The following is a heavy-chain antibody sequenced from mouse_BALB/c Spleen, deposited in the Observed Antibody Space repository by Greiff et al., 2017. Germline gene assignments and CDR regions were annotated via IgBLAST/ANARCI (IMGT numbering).Heavy chain of an antibody. J-gene: IGHJ2*01. CDR2: ISSGSSTI. D-gene: IGHD1-1*01. CDR3: ARHVYGSSYFDY. V-gene: IGHV5-17*02. Sequence: EVQLVESGGGLVQPGGSRKLSCAASGFTFSSFGMHWVRQAPEKGLEWVAYISSGSSTIYYADTVKGRFTISRDNPKNTLFLQMTSLRSEDTAMYYCARHVYGSSYFDYWGQGTTLTVSS. CDR1: GFTFSSFG.